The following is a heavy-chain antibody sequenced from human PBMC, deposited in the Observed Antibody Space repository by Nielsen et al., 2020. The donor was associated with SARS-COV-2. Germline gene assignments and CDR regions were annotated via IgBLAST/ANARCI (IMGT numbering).Heavy chain of an antibody. CDR2: IGTAGDT. J-gene: IGHJ6*02. CDR3: ARGDYGPYYYCGMDV. V-gene: IGHV3-13*01. D-gene: IGHD4/OR15-4a*01. Sequence: GGSLRLSCAASGFTFSSYDMHWVRQATGKGLEWVSAIGTAGDTYYPGSVKGRFTISRENAKNSLYLQMNSLRAGDTAVYYCARGDYGPYYYCGMDVWGQGTTVTVSS. CDR1: GFTFSSYD.